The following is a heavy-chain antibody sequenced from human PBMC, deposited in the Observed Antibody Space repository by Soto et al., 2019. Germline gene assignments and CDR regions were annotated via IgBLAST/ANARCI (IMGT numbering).Heavy chain of an antibody. CDR3: ATYDSSDYYSGSPIGWFDP. CDR2: IYYSGST. CDR1: GGSISSGGYY. V-gene: IGHV4-31*03. J-gene: IGHJ5*02. D-gene: IGHD3-22*01. Sequence: QVQLQESGPGLVKPSQTLSLTCTVSGGSISSGGYYWSWIRQHPGKGLEWIGYIYYSGSTYYNPSLQGRVTISGDTSKNQFSLKLSSVTAADTAVYYCATYDSSDYYSGSPIGWFDPWGQGTLVTVSS.